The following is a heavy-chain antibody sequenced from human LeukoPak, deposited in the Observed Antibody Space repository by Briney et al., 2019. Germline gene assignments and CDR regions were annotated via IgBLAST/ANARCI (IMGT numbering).Heavy chain of an antibody. D-gene: IGHD6-13*01. V-gene: IGHV4-59*01. Sequence: SETLSLTCTVSGGSISSYYWSWLRQPPGKGLEWIGYIYYSGSTNYNPSLKSRVTISVDTSKNQFSLKLSSVTAADTAVYYCARGYSSSWDYYYYGMDVWGQGTTVTVSS. CDR2: IYYSGST. J-gene: IGHJ6*02. CDR3: ARGYSSSWDYYYYGMDV. CDR1: GGSISSYY.